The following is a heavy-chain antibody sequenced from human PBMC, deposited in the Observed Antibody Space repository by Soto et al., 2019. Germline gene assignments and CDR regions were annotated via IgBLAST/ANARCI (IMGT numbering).Heavy chain of an antibody. CDR2: IDLDIGDT. D-gene: IGHD2-21*02. V-gene: IGHV1-2*02. CDR1: GHTFTGHH. CDR3: ALEPTWTAGVDY. J-gene: IGHJ4*02. Sequence: QVQMVRSGAEVKKPGASVKVSCKASGHTFTGHHMHWVRQATGQGLEWMGLIDLDIGDTKYAQKFQGRVTSTSDTSITTAYMELRGLRSDDTAVYYCALEPTWTAGVDYWGQGTLVTVSS.